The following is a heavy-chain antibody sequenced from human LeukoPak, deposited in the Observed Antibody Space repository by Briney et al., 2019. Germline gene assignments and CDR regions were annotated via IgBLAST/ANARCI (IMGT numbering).Heavy chain of an antibody. J-gene: IGHJ4*02. D-gene: IGHD4-23*01. Sequence: GGSLRLSCAASGFTFSSYAMSWVRQAPGKGLEWVANIKQDGSEKYYVDSVKGRFTISRDNARNSLYLQMNSLRAEDTAVYCCASLYDYGGNSDFDYWGQGTLVAVSS. CDR1: GFTFSSYA. V-gene: IGHV3-7*01. CDR2: IKQDGSEK. CDR3: ASLYDYGGNSDFDY.